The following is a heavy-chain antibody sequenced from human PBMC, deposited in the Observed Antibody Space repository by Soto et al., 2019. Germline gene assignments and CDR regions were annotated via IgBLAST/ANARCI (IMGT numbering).Heavy chain of an antibody. D-gene: IGHD3-10*01. J-gene: IGHJ4*02. Sequence: QVHLVQSGVEVKKPGASVKVSCTASGYNFINYGITWVRQAPGQGLEWMGWIRVHKGNTNYAQKFQGRVTMSTDTSTSTAYMELRSLRPDDTAVYYCVRDLDGSGSYYTDYCGPGTLVIVSS. V-gene: IGHV1-18*01. CDR1: GYNFINYG. CDR2: IRVHKGNT. CDR3: VRDLDGSGSYYTDY.